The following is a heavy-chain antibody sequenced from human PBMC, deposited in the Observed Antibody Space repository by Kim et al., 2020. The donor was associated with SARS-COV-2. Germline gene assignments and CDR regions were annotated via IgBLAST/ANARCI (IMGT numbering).Heavy chain of an antibody. CDR1: GFSFSHYA. CDR3: AKGGRNSGYYTYALDV. J-gene: IGHJ6*01. CDR2: ISASSGKT. Sequence: GGSLRLSCAASGFSFSHYAMGWVRQAPAKGLEWVSSISASSGKTYYAGSVKGRFTISRDNSRDTLFLQMNSLRAEDTAVYYCAKGGRNSGYYTYALDVWG. V-gene: IGHV3-23*01. D-gene: IGHD3-22*01.